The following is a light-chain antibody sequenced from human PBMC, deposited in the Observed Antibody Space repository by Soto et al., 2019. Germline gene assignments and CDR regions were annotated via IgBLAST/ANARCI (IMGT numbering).Light chain of an antibody. Sequence: EIVLTQSPGTLSLSPGERATLSCRASQSVSSSYLAWYQQKPRQPPNLLIYWASTRESGVPDRFSGSGSGTDFTLTISSLQAEDVAVYYCQQYYSTPFAFGGGTKVEIK. CDR2: WAS. J-gene: IGKJ4*01. V-gene: IGKV4-1*01. CDR3: QQYYSTPFA. CDR1: QSVSSSY.